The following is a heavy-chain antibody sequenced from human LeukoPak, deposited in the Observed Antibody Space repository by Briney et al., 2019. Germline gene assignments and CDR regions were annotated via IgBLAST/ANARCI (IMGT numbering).Heavy chain of an antibody. Sequence: GGSLRLSCAASGFTFSSYAMHWVRQAPGKGLEYVSAISSNGGSTYYANSVKGRFTISRDNSKNTLYLQMGSLRAEDMAVYYCAIGSPDYYDTPNAFDIWGQGTMVTVSS. J-gene: IGHJ3*02. CDR1: GFTFSSYA. CDR2: ISSNGGST. V-gene: IGHV3-64*01. D-gene: IGHD3-22*01. CDR3: AIGSPDYYDTPNAFDI.